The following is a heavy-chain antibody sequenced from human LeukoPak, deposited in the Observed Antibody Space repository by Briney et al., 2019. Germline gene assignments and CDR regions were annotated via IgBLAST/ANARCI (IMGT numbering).Heavy chain of an antibody. J-gene: IGHJ3*02. CDR1: GFTFSSYG. CDR3: AKDEYYYGSGPSDDAFDT. V-gene: IGHV3-30*18. Sequence: GGSLRLSCAASGFTFSSYGMHWVRQAPGKGLEWVAVISYDGSNKYYADSVKGRFTISRDNSKNTLYLQMNSLRAEDTAVYYCAKDEYYYGSGPSDDAFDTWGQGTMVTVSS. CDR2: ISYDGSNK. D-gene: IGHD3-10*01.